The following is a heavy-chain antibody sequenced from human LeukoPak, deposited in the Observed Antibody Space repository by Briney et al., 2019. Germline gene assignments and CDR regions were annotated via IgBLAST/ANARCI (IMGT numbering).Heavy chain of an antibody. J-gene: IGHJ4*02. CDR2: IKSKTDGGTT. CDR3: TLFVWFGEFDGSDY. Sequence: PGGSLRLSCAASGFTFSNARMSWVRQAPGKGLEWVGRIKSKTDGGTTDYAAPVKGRFTISRDDSKNTLYLQMNSLKTEDTAVYYCTLFVWFGEFDGSDYWGQGTLVTVSS. CDR1: GFTFSNAR. D-gene: IGHD3-10*01. V-gene: IGHV3-15*01.